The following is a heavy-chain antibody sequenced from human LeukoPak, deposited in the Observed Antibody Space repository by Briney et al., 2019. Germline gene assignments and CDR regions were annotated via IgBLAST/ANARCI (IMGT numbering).Heavy chain of an antibody. CDR2: INHSGST. D-gene: IGHD3-10*02. V-gene: IGHV4-34*01. CDR1: GGSFSGYY. CDR3: ARVFARSYYYYMDV. J-gene: IGHJ6*03. Sequence: SETLSLTCAVYGGSFSGYYWSWIRQPPGKGLERIGEINHSGSTNYNPSLKSRVTISVDTSKNQFSLKLSSVTAADTAVYYCARVFARSYYYYMDVWGKGTTVTVSS.